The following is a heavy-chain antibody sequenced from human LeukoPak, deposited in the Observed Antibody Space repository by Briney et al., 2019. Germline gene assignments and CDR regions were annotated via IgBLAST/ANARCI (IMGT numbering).Heavy chain of an antibody. V-gene: IGHV3-53*01. Sequence: GGSLRLFCAASGFTVSNLYTRWGPQAPGKGLEWVSVIYSGGSTKYADSVKARFTISRDNSKNTVYLQMNSLRADDTAVYYCARATLDSWGEGTLVTVSS. J-gene: IGHJ4*02. CDR3: ARATLDS. CDR1: GFTVSNLY. CDR2: IYSGGST.